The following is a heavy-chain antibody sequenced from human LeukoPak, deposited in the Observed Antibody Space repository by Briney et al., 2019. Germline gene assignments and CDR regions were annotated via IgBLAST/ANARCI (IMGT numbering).Heavy chain of an antibody. J-gene: IGHJ4*02. Sequence: ASVKVSCKASGYAFTTYGISWLRQAPGQGLEGMGWISAYNGNTNYAQKFQGRVTMTRDTSTSTVYLELRRLSSDDTAVYYCARKGCSTICYVSDYWGQGTLVTVSS. CDR1: GYAFTTYG. V-gene: IGHV1-18*01. CDR3: ARKGCSTICYVSDY. D-gene: IGHD2-2*01. CDR2: ISAYNGNT.